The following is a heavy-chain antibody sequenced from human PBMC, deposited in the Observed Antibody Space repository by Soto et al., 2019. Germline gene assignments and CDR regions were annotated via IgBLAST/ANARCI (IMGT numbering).Heavy chain of an antibody. J-gene: IGHJ6*03. D-gene: IGHD3-10*01. CDR1: GFTSGAYG. CDR2: ISSYGGNI. Sequence: EVQVVESGGGLVQPGDSLRLSCAASGFTSGAYGFHWFRQAPGKALEYISAISSYGGNIYYANSVKGRFSISRDNSKNTLYLQMGRLRAEVMGVYYCARDVGSGNYYKGVYYYYYMDVWGKGTTVTVSS. CDR3: ARDVGSGNYYKGVYYYYYMDV. V-gene: IGHV3-64*01.